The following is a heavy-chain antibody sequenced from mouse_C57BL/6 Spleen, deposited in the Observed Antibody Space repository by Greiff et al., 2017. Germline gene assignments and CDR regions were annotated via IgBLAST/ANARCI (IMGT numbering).Heavy chain of an antibody. Sequence: EVKLMESGPGLVKPSQSLSLTCSVTGYSITSGYYWNWIRQFPGNKLEWMGYISYDGSNNYNPSLKNRISITRDTSKNQFFLKLNSVTTEDTATYYCARRITRDYYAMDYWGQGTSVTVSS. D-gene: IGHD2-4*01. V-gene: IGHV3-6*01. J-gene: IGHJ4*01. CDR2: ISYDGSN. CDR3: ARRITRDYYAMDY. CDR1: GYSITSGYY.